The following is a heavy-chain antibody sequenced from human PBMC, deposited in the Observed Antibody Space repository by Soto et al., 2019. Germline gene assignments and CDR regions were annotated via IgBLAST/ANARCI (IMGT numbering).Heavy chain of an antibody. CDR3: TRDRPGPQPYFDY. D-gene: IGHD6-6*01. V-gene: IGHV4-39*02. CDR2: IYYSGST. Sequence: PSETLSLTCTVSGGSISRNSFYWGWIRQPPGKGLEWIGNIYYSGSTYYNPSLKSRVTTSRDNAKNALYLQMNSLRAEDTAVYYCTRDRPGPQPYFDYWGQGNMVTVST. CDR1: GGSISRNSFY. J-gene: IGHJ4*02.